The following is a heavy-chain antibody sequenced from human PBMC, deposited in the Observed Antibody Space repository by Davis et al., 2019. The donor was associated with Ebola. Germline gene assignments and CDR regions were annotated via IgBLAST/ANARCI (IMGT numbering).Heavy chain of an antibody. J-gene: IGHJ6*02. D-gene: IGHD4-17*01. CDR3: AKINYGDYYYYGMDV. V-gene: IGHV3-30*18. CDR2: ISYDGSTQ. CDR1: GFTFSTYA. Sequence: PGGSLRLSCAASGFTFSTYAMHWVRQAPGKGLEWVAHISYDGSTQYYADSVKGRFTISRDNSKNTLYLQMNSLRAEDTAVYYCAKINYGDYYYYGMDVWGQGTTVTVSS.